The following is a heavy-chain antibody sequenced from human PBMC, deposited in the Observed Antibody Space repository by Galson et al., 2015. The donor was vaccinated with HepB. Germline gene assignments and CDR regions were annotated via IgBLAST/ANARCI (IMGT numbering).Heavy chain of an antibody. V-gene: IGHV1-69*02. CDR2: IIPILGIA. CDR3: ATSLGYSGYDWFDY. Sequence: SVKVSCKASGGTFSSYTISWVRQAPGQGLEWMGRIIPILGIANYAQKFQGRVTITADKSTSTAYMELSSLRSEDTAVYYCATSLGYSGYDWFDYWGQGTLVTVSS. CDR1: GGTFSSYT. D-gene: IGHD5-12*01. J-gene: IGHJ4*02.